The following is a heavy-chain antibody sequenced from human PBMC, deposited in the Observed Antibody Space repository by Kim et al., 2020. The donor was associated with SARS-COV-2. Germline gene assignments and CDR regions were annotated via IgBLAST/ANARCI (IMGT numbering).Heavy chain of an antibody. Sequence: GGSLRLSCAASGFTFSSYGMHWVRQAPGKGLEWVAVISYDGSNKYYADSVKGRFTISRDNSKNTLYLQMNSLRAEDTAVYYCASPAPFDYWGQGTLVTIS. CDR3: ASPAPFDY. CDR1: GFTFSSYG. V-gene: IGHV3-30*03. CDR2: ISYDGSNK. J-gene: IGHJ4*02.